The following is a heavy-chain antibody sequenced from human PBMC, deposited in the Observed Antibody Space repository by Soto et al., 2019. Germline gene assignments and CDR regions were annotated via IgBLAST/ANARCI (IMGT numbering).Heavy chain of an antibody. CDR1: GGTFGSYA. CDR3: AKIRWTISLQEEDAI. J-gene: IGHJ4*02. CDR2: VIPIFGTP. Sequence: QVQLVQSGAEVKKPGSSVKVSCKSSGGTFGSYAISWVRQAPGQGLEWMGGVIPIFGTPHYAQKFHGRVTITADIPTGTAYLELSSLNSADTAVYYCAKIRWTISLQEEDAIWGQGTLVTVSS. D-gene: IGHD2-15*01. V-gene: IGHV1-69*06.